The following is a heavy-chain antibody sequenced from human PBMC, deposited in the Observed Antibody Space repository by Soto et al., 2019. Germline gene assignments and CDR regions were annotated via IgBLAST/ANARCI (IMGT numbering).Heavy chain of an antibody. CDR1: GFTFSTYA. CDR3: AKKTIFGVVISYFDY. J-gene: IGHJ4*02. V-gene: IGHV3-23*01. D-gene: IGHD3-3*01. CDR2: ISGSGGST. Sequence: PGGSLRLSCAASGFTFSTYAVNWVRQAPGKGLELVSGISGSGGSTYYADSVKGRFTISRDNSKNTLYLQMNSLRAEDTAVYYCAKKTIFGVVISYFDYWGQGTLVTVSS.